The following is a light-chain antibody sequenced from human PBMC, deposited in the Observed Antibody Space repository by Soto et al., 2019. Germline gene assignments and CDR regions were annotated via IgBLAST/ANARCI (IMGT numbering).Light chain of an antibody. CDR1: SSNIGAGYD. J-gene: IGLJ2*01. Sequence: QSVLTQPPSVSGDPGQRVTISCTGSSSNIGAGYDVHWYQQLPGTAPKLLIYGNSNRPSGVPDRFSGSKSGTSASLAITGLQAEYEADYYCQSYDSSLSGSIFGGGTKLTVL. CDR2: GNS. CDR3: QSYDSSLSGSI. V-gene: IGLV1-40*01.